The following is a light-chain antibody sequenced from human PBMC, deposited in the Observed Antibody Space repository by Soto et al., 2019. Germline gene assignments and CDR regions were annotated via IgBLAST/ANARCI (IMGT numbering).Light chain of an antibody. J-gene: IGKJ3*01. CDR3: QQLNSYPRVT. CDR2: AAS. Sequence: DIQLTQSPSFLSASVGDRVTITCRASQGISSYLAWYQQKPGKAPKLLIYAASTLQSGVPSRFSGSGSGTELTLTLTSRQLEDFAIYNCQQLNSYPRVTFGHGTKVDIK. CDR1: QGISSY. V-gene: IGKV1-9*01.